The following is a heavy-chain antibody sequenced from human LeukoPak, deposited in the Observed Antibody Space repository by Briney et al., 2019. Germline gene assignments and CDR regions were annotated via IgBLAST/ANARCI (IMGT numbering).Heavy chain of an antibody. CDR2: ISAFSGNT. CDR1: GYTLSSYG. V-gene: IGHV1-18*01. Sequence: ASVKVSCKASGYTLSSYGISWVRQVPGQGLEWMGWISAFSGNTNYAQKLRGRVTMTTDISTSTAYMELRSLRSDDTAVYYCARDSGGGYYYDSSGYYAEYFQHWGQGTLVTVSS. CDR3: ARDSGGGYYYDSSGYYAEYFQH. J-gene: IGHJ1*01. D-gene: IGHD3-22*01.